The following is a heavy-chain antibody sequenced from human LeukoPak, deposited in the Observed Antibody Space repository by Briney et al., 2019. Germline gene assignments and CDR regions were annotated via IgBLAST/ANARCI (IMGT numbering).Heavy chain of an antibody. CDR1: GGSFSGYY. J-gene: IGHJ4*02. Sequence: SETLSLTCAVYGGSFSGYYWSWIRQPPGKGLEWIGEINHSGSTNYNPSLKSRVTISVDTSKNQFSLKLSSVTAADTAVYYCARGRAVAGTFDYWGQGTLVTVSS. V-gene: IGHV4-34*01. D-gene: IGHD6-19*01. CDR3: ARGRAVAGTFDY. CDR2: INHSGST.